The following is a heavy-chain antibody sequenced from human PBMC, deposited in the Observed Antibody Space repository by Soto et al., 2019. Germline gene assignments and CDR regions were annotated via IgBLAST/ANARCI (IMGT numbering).Heavy chain of an antibody. CDR2: ISPFNGNT. CDR3: ARDHGPESEGRWFGY. CDR1: GYTFNTYG. V-gene: IGHV1-18*01. J-gene: IGHJ4*02. D-gene: IGHD2-15*01. Sequence: QVQLVQSGAEVKKPGASVKVSCKASGYTFNTYGISWVRQAPGQGLEWMGWISPFNGNTNYAQKFQGRVTMTTGTSTRTAYMDLRSLRSDDTAVYYCARDHGPESEGRWFGYWGQGTLLTVSS.